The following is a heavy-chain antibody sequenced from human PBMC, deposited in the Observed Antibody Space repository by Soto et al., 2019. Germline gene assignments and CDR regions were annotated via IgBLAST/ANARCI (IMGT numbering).Heavy chain of an antibody. CDR2: INDYDGRT. V-gene: IGHV3-23*01. J-gene: IGHJ6*03. CDR3: AKLGKGIYYYMDV. CDR1: GLTFSSFA. D-gene: IGHD7-27*01. Sequence: EVHLLQSGGGLIQRGGSRRLSCGASGLTFSSFAMTWVRRAPGKGLEWVATINDYDGRTYYADSVKGRFTISRDNSKTTLYLQMNSLRAEDTAVYFCAKLGKGIYYYMDVWGKGTTVTVSS.